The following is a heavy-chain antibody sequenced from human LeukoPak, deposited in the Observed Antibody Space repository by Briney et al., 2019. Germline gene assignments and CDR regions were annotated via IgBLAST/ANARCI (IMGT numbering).Heavy chain of an antibody. D-gene: IGHD2-21*02. Sequence: PGGSLRLSCAASGFTFSNHAVTWVRQAPGKGLEWVSTISNRGGTTYYADSVKGRFTISRDNSKNTLYLQMNSVRAEDTAVYYCAKEGAYCGRDCHGVFDYWGQGTLVTVSS. J-gene: IGHJ4*02. V-gene: IGHV3-23*01. CDR2: ISNRGGTT. CDR1: GFTFSNHA. CDR3: AKEGAYCGRDCHGVFDY.